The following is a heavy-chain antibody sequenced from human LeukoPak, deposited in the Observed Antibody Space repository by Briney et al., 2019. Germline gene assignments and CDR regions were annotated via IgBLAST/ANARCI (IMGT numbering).Heavy chain of an antibody. Sequence: ASVKVSCRASGYTFTTYAMNWVRQAPGQGLEWMGWINTNTGNPTYAQGFTGRFVFSLDTSVSTAYLQISSLKAEDTAVYYCARELLITRTWFDTWGQGTLVTVSS. D-gene: IGHD3-22*01. V-gene: IGHV7-4-1*02. CDR1: GYTFTTYA. CDR2: INTNTGNP. CDR3: ARELLITRTWFDT. J-gene: IGHJ5*02.